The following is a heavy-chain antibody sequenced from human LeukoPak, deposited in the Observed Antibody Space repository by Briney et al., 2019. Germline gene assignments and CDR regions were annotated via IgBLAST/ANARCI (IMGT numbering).Heavy chain of an antibody. CDR2: ISYTGST. CDR1: GGSITSNTYY. CDR3: TRLGIQLWDDY. D-gene: IGHD5-18*01. Sequence: SETLSLTCTVSGGSITSNTYYWGWIRQPPGKGLEWLGSISYTGSTFYNPSLESRITIYIDTSKNQFSLKLKSVTAADTAVYHCTRLGIQLWDDYWDLGTLVTVSS. V-gene: IGHV4-39*01. J-gene: IGHJ4*02.